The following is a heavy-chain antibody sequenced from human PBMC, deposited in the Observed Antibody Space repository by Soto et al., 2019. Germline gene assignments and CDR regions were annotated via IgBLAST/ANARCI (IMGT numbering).Heavy chain of an antibody. CDR2: INHSGST. V-gene: IGHV4-34*01. CDR3: ASLDYYYLDV. CDR1: GGSFSGYY. Sequence: QVQLQQWGAGLLKPSETLSLTCAVYGGSFSGYYWSWIRQPPGKGLEWIGEINHSGSTNYNPSLKSRVTISVDTSKNQFSLKLSSVTAADTAVYYCASLDYYYLDVWGKGPTVTVSS. J-gene: IGHJ6*03.